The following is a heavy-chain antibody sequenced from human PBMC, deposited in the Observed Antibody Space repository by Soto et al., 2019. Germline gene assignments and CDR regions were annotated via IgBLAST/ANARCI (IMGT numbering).Heavy chain of an antibody. CDR2: ISSSSSTI. Sequence: GGSRRLSCAASGVSCSSYSMNWVRQAPGKGLEWVSYISSSSSTIYYADSVKGRFTISRDNPKNTLYLDMNSLRGDDTAVYYCARDVAVRRLDHWGQGTLVTVSS. J-gene: IGHJ4*02. CDR3: ARDVAVRRLDH. D-gene: IGHD6-6*01. V-gene: IGHV3-48*01. CDR1: GVSCSSYS.